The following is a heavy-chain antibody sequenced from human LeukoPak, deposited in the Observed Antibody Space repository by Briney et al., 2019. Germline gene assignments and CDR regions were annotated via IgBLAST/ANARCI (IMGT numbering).Heavy chain of an antibody. D-gene: IGHD2-15*01. V-gene: IGHV4-34*01. CDR2: INHSGST. Sequence: SETLSLTCAVYGGSFSGYYWSWIRQPPGKGLEWIGEINHSGSTNYNPSLKSRVTISVDTSKNQFSLKLSYVTAADTAVYYCARGFMVVAATFIYYYYYMDVWGKGTTVTVSS. CDR1: GGSFSGYY. J-gene: IGHJ6*03. CDR3: ARGFMVVAATFIYYYYYMDV.